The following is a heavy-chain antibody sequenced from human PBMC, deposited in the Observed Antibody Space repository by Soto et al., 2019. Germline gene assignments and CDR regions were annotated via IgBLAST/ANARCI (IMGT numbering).Heavy chain of an antibody. CDR2: ISAYNGNT. D-gene: IGHD1-26*01. V-gene: IGHV1-18*01. J-gene: IGHJ4*02. Sequence: QVQLVQSGAEVKKPGASVKVSCKASGYTFTSYGISWVRQAPGQGLEWLGWISAYNGNTNYARNLQGRVTVTADTSTTTAYLELRSLGSDDTAVYYCARDRGGVIVGGTFPDYWGQGTLVTVSS. CDR3: ARDRGGVIVGGTFPDY. CDR1: GYTFTSYG.